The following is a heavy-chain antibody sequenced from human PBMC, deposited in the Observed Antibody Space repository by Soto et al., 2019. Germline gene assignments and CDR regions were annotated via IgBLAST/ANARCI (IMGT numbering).Heavy chain of an antibody. V-gene: IGHV1-69*01. CDR2: IIPIFGTA. J-gene: IGHJ6*02. D-gene: IGHD6-13*01. CDR1: GGTFSSYA. Sequence: QVQLVQSGAEVKKPGSSVKVSCKASGGTFSSYAISWVRQAPGQGLEWMGGIIPIFGTANYAQKFQGRVTITADSSTSTAYMELSSLRSEDTAAYYCTRTLFISAAGEPYYYCMDVWGQGTTVTVFS. CDR3: TRTLFISAAGEPYYYCMDV.